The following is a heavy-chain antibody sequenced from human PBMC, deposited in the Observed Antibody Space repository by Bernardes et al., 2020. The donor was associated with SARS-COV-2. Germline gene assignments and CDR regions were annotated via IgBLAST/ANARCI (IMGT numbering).Heavy chain of an antibody. V-gene: IGHV3-23*01. CDR2: ISGSGDRT. CDR3: AKGRDSGYLVPFDY. Sequence: GGSLRLSCAASGFTFSSYAMSWVRQAPGKGLEWVSGISGSGDRTNYAGSVKGRFTISRDTSKSTLYLQMNSLSAEDPAVYYCAKGRDSGYLVPFDYWGQGTLVTVSS. J-gene: IGHJ4*02. CDR1: GFTFSSYA. D-gene: IGHD3-22*01.